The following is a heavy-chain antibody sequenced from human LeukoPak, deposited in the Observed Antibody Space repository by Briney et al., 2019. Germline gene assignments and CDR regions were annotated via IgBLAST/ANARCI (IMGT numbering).Heavy chain of an antibody. Sequence: GGSLRLSCAASGFTFSSYAMGWVRQAPGKGLEWVSAISGSGGSTYYADSVKGRFTISRDNSKNTLYLQMNSLRAEDTAVYYCASSGKIRSIFGVVIRGPFDYWGQGTLVTVSS. CDR1: GFTFSSYA. V-gene: IGHV3-23*01. CDR2: ISGSGGST. J-gene: IGHJ4*02. D-gene: IGHD3-3*01. CDR3: ASSGKIRSIFGVVIRGPFDY.